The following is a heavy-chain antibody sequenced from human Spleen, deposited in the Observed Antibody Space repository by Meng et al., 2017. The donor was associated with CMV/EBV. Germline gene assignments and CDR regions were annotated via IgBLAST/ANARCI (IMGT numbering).Heavy chain of an antibody. V-gene: IGHV4-39*07. CDR2: IYYSGST. CDR3: AREIYNSGWIYAFDI. J-gene: IGHJ3*02. D-gene: IGHD6-19*01. CDR1: GGSISSRSYY. Sequence: SETLSLTCTVSGGSISSRSYYWGWIRQPPGKGLEWIGSIYYSGSTYYNLSLKSRVTILVDTSKNQFSLKLSSVTAADTAMYYCAREIYNSGWIYAFDIWGQGTRVTVSS.